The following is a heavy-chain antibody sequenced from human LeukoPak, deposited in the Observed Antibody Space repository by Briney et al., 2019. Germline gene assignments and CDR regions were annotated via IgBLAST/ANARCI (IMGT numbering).Heavy chain of an antibody. V-gene: IGHV4-61*02. CDR1: GGSISSGSYY. J-gene: IGHJ2*01. CDR3: ARVRVEMATILGWYFDL. CDR2: IYTSGST. D-gene: IGHD5-24*01. Sequence: TLSLTCTVSGGSISSGSYYWSWIRQPAGKGLEWIGRIYTSGSTNYNPSLKSRVTISVDTSKNQFSLKLSSVTAADTAVYYCARVRVEMATILGWYFDLWGRGTLVTVSS.